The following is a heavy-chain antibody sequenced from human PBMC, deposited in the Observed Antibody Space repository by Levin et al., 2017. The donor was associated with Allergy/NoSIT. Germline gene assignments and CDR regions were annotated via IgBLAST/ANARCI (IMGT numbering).Heavy chain of an antibody. CDR1: GFTFSSYA. CDR2: ISYDGSNK. V-gene: IGHV3-30-3*01. D-gene: IGHD4-17*01. CDR3: ARDHWNGVGYGDSPAH. J-gene: IGHJ4*02. Sequence: GESLKISCAASGFTFSSYAMHWVRQAPGKGLEWVAVISYDGSNKYYADSVKGRFTISRDNSKNTLYLQMNSLRAEDTAVYYCARDHWNGVGYGDSPAHWGQGTLVTVSS.